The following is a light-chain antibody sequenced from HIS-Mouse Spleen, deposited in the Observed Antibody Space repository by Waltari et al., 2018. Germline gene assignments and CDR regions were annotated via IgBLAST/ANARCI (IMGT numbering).Light chain of an antibody. J-gene: IGLJ2*01. CDR2: EDS. Sequence: SYELTQPPSVSVSPGQTARITCSGDALPNKSAYWYQQKSGQAPLLVIYEDSKRPSGIPERFSGSSSGTMATLTISGAQVEDEADYYCYSTDSSGNHRVFGGGTKLTVL. CDR3: YSTDSSGNHRV. V-gene: IGLV3-10*01. CDR1: ALPNKS.